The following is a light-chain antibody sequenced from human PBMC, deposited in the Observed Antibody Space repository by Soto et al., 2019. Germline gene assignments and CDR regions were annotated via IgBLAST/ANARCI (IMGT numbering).Light chain of an antibody. J-gene: IGKJ5*01. V-gene: IGKV1-39*01. CDR2: SSS. CDR1: RTITKF. Sequence: DIQMTQSPSSLSASVGDRVTITCRASRTITKFLNWYHQKPGKAPNLLSYSSSNLESGVPTRFSGTGSGTDFALTISSLQPEDFGTYYCHQSFGSPFTFGQGTRVDIK. CDR3: HQSFGSPFT.